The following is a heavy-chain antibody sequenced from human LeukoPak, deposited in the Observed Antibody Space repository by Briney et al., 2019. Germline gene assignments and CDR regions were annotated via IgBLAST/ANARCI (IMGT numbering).Heavy chain of an antibody. CDR2: IYTSAST. D-gene: IGHD3-3*01. CDR1: GGSISSGSYY. CDR3: ARSTYYDFWSGYFDY. V-gene: IGHV4-61*02. Sequence: SETLSLTCTVSGGSISSGSYYWSWIRQPAGKGLEWIGRIYTSASTNYNPSLKSRVTISVDTSKNQFSLTLSSVTAAATAVYYCARSTYYDFWSGYFDYWGQGTLVTVSS. J-gene: IGHJ4*02.